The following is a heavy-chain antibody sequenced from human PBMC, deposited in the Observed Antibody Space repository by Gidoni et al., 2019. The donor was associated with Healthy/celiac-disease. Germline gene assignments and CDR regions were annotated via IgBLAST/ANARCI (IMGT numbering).Heavy chain of an antibody. CDR1: GFTFRSYS. Sequence: EVQLVESGGGLVKPGGSLRLSCAASGFTFRSYSMTWVRQAPGKGLEWFSSIGSSSSSRYYAGSVRGRCTISIDNAKNPLYRQMSSLRAEETAVYYCARVGSLGVVATPDYWGQGTLVTVSS. V-gene: IGHV3-21*01. CDR3: ARVGSLGVVATPDY. CDR2: IGSSSSSR. J-gene: IGHJ4*02. D-gene: IGHD2-15*01.